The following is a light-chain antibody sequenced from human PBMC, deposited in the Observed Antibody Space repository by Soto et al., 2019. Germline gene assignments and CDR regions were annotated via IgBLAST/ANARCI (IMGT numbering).Light chain of an antibody. CDR2: SND. CDR1: GSNIGNNP. CDR3: ASWDDSLSAFF. Sequence: QSVLTQPPSASGSPGQRVTVSCSGRGSNIGNNPVNWFQQLPGTAPKLLIYSNDQRPSGVPDRFSGSRSGTSASLAIGGLQSEDEADYYCASWDDSLSAFFFGTGTKVTVL. V-gene: IGLV1-44*01. J-gene: IGLJ1*01.